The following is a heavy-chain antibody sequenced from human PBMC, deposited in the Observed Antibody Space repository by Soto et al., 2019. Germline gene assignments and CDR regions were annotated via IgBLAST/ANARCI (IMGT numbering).Heavy chain of an antibody. Sequence: EVQLVESVGGLVQPGGSLGLSCAASGFTFSNYWMSWVRQAPGKGLEWVANIKQDGSEKYYVDSVEGRFTLSRDNAKNSLHLTMNSLRAEDTAIYFCARVAYNHGWIFDYWAQGTLVTVSS. V-gene: IGHV3-7*04. D-gene: IGHD6-19*01. CDR1: GFTFSNYW. CDR3: ARVAYNHGWIFDY. CDR2: IKQDGSEK. J-gene: IGHJ4*01.